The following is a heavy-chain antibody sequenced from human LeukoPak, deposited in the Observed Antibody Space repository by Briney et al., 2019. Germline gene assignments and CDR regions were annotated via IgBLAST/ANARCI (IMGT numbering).Heavy chain of an antibody. D-gene: IGHD3-22*01. CDR2: INHSGST. CDR3: ARLRRITMIVVVITEFFDY. J-gene: IGHJ4*02. CDR1: GGSFSGYY. Sequence: SETLSLTCAVYGGSFSGYYWSWIRQPPGKGLEWIGEINHSGSTNYNPSLKSRVTISVDTSKNQFTLKLSSVTAADTAVYYCARLRRITMIVVVITEFFDYWGQGTLVTVSS. V-gene: IGHV4-34*01.